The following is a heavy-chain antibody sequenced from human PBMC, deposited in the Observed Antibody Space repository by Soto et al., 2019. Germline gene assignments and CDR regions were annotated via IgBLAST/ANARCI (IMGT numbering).Heavy chain of an antibody. CDR3: ARAGYSSGWFMGFDY. CDR1: GGTIRSFY. J-gene: IGHJ4*02. CDR2: IYYSGSI. D-gene: IGHD6-19*01. V-gene: IGHV4-59*01. Sequence: PSETLSLTCTVSGGTIRSFYWSWIRQPPGKGLEWIGYIYYSGSINYNPSLKSRVTILVDTSKNQFSLKLSSVTAADTAVYFCARAGYSSGWFMGFDYWGQGTLVTVSS.